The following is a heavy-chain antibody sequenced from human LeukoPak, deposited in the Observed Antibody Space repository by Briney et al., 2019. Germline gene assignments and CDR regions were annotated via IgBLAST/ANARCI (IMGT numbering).Heavy chain of an antibody. Sequence: GGSLRLSCAASGFTFSTYWMGWVRQAPGKGLEWVAKIKPDGTEKDHVDSVKGRFTISRDNAKNSLYLQLNSLRAEDTAVYYCTRQVDSGSYDYYGMHVWGQATTVTLS. V-gene: IGHV3-7*01. D-gene: IGHD1-26*01. CDR2: IKPDGTEK. J-gene: IGHJ6*02. CDR1: GFTFSTYW. CDR3: TRQVDSGSYDYYGMHV.